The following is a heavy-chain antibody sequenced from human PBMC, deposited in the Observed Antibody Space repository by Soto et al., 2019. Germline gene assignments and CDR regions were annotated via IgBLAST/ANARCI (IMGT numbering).Heavy chain of an antibody. D-gene: IGHD2-2*01. Sequence: GGSLRLSCAASGFTFSSYGMHWVRQAPGKGLEWVAVISYDGSNKYYADSVKGRFTISRDNSKNTLYLQMNSLRAEDTAVYYCAKDRVDCSSTSCSEIYYYYYMDVWGKGTTVTVSS. CDR1: GFTFSSYG. CDR2: ISYDGSNK. V-gene: IGHV3-30*18. CDR3: AKDRVDCSSTSCSEIYYYYYMDV. J-gene: IGHJ6*03.